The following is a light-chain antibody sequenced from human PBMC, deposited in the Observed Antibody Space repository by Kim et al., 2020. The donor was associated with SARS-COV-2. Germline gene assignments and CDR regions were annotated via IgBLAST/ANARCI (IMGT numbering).Light chain of an antibody. J-gene: IGKJ5*01. CDR3: QQSNNFPIA. CDR1: QGIASW. CDR2: AAS. V-gene: IGKV1-12*01. Sequence: DVQMTQSPPSVSASVGDTVTITCRASQGIASWLAWYQQKPGKAPKLLIYAASALQSGVPSRFSGSGSGREFTLTIRSLQPEDFATYFCQQSNNFPIAFGEGTRLEIK.